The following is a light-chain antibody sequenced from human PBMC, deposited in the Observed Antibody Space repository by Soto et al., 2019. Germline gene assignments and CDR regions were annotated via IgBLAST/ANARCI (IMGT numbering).Light chain of an antibody. CDR3: SSNKTCNLPLLV. CDR2: DVT. Sequence: QSALTQPASVSGSPGQSITISCTGTSSDVGGYNYVSWYQHHPGKAPKLIIYDVTNRPSGVSNPFSGSKSGNSASLTISGLQPEDESCYYSSSNKTCNLPLLVFVTVSEDTVL. V-gene: IGLV2-14*03. CDR1: SSDVGGYNY. J-gene: IGLJ1*01.